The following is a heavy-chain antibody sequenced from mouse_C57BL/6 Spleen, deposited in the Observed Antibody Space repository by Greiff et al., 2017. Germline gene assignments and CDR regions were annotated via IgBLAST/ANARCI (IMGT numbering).Heavy chain of an antibody. CDR3: ARGELLRYFDY. CDR2: INPSTGGT. Sequence: EVQLQQSGPELVKPGASVKISCKASGYSFTGYYMNWVKQSPEKSLEWIGEINPSTGGTTYNQKFKAKATLTVDKSSSTAYMQLKSLTSEDSAVYYCARGELLRYFDYWGQGTTRTVSS. CDR1: GYSFTGYY. D-gene: IGHD1-1*01. V-gene: IGHV1-42*01. J-gene: IGHJ2*01.